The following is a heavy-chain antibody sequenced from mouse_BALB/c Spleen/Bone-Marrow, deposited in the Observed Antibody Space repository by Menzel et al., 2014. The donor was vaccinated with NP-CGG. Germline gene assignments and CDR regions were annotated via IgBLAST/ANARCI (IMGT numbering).Heavy chain of an antibody. Sequence: QVQLQQSGAELVRPGSSVKISCKASGYEFSSYWMNWVKQRPGRGLEWIGQIYPGDGDTDYNGKFKGKATLTADKTSSTAYMQLNSLTSEDSAVYFCARCVDSNGYNWYFDVWGAGTTVTVSS. V-gene: IGHV1-80*01. CDR1: GYEFSSYW. J-gene: IGHJ1*01. CDR2: IYPGDGDT. D-gene: IGHD2-2*01. CDR3: ARCVDSNGYNWYFDV.